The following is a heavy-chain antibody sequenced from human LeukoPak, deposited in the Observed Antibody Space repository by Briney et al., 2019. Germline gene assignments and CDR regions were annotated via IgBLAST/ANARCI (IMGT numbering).Heavy chain of an antibody. CDR2: ISAYNGNT. J-gene: IGHJ5*02. V-gene: IGHV1-18*01. Sequence: ASVKVSCKTSGYTFNTYGIAWVRQAPGQGLEWMGWISAYNGNTNYAQNLQDRVTMTTDASTTTAYMEPRRLTSDDTAVYYCAREGSLYDSGNYYLSWFDPWGQGTLVTVSS. D-gene: IGHD3-22*01. CDR3: AREGSLYDSGNYYLSWFDP. CDR1: GYTFNTYG.